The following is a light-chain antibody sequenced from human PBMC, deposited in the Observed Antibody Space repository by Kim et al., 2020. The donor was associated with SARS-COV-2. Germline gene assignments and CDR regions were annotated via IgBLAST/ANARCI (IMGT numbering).Light chain of an antibody. Sequence: QSVVTQPPSVSAAPRQKVTISCSGSSSNIGKNYVSWYQQLPGTAPKLLIYDNNKRPSGIPDRFSGSKSGTSATLGITGLQTGDEADYYCGTWDSSLSAHWVFGGGTQLTVL. CDR3: GTWDSSLSAHWV. J-gene: IGLJ3*02. CDR1: SSNIGKNY. CDR2: DNN. V-gene: IGLV1-51*01.